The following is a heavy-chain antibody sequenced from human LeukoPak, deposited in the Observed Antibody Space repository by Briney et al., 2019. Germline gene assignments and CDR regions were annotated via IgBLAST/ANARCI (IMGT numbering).Heavy chain of an antibody. CDR2: ISYSGAST. J-gene: IGHJ4*02. CDR3: ARAPPEIAARLGFDY. Sequence: GGSLRLSCAASGFAFSNFAMSWVRQAPGKGLQWVSGISYSGASTYYPDSVKGRFTISRDNSRNMLYLQMNSLRADDTPVYYCARAPPEIAARLGFDYWGQGTLVTVSS. D-gene: IGHD6-6*01. V-gene: IGHV3-23*01. CDR1: GFAFSNFA.